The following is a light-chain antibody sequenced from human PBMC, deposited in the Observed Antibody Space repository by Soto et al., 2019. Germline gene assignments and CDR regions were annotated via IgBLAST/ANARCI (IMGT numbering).Light chain of an antibody. CDR3: SSYTSSSTVV. Sequence: QSALTQPASVSGSPGQSITISCTGTSSDVGYYNYVSWYQQHPGKAPKLMIYDVSNRPSGVANRFSGSKSGNRASLTISGLQAEDEADYYCSSYTSSSTVVFGGGTKLTVL. J-gene: IGLJ2*01. CDR2: DVS. V-gene: IGLV2-14*01. CDR1: SSDVGYYNY.